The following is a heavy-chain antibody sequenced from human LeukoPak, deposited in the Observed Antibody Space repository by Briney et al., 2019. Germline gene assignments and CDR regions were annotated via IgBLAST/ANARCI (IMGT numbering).Heavy chain of an antibody. V-gene: IGHV4-39*02. D-gene: IGHD3-10*01. J-gene: IGHJ4*02. CDR2: IYYSGST. CDR1: GGSISSSNYY. CDR3: ASRPTFYYASGSYPRRFYDY. Sequence: SETLSLTCTVSGGSISSSNYYWGWIRQPPGKGLEWIGSIYYSGSTYNNPSLKSRVTISVDTSKNHFSLKLSSVTAADTAVYYCASRPTFYYASGSYPRRFYDYWGQGTLVTVSS.